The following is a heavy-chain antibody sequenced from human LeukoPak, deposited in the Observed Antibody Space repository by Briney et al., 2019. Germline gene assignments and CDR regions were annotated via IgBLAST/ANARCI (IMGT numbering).Heavy chain of an antibody. J-gene: IGHJ4*02. CDR3: AKETTGSGSYNYDY. CDR1: GFTFSSYA. CDR2: ISGSGGST. D-gene: IGHD3-10*01. Sequence: GGSLRLSCAACGFTFSSYAMSWVRQAPGKGLEWVSAISGSGGSTYYADSVKGRFTISRDNSKNTLYLQMNSLRAEDTAVYYFAKETTGSGSYNYDYWGQGTLVTVSS. V-gene: IGHV3-23*01.